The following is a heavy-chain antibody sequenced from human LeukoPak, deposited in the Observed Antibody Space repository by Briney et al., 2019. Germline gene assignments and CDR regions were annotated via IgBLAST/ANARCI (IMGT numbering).Heavy chain of an antibody. V-gene: IGHV3-23*01. J-gene: IGHJ4*02. CDR1: GFTFSSYA. CDR3: AKDRGYYGSGSYPPPTDY. CDR2: ISGSGGST. D-gene: IGHD3-10*01. Sequence: GGSLRLSCAASGFTFSSYAMSWVRQAPGKGLEWVSAISGSGGSTYYADSVKGRFTISRDNSKNTLYLQMNSLRAEDTAVYYCAKDRGYYGSGSYPPPTDYWGQGTLVTVPS.